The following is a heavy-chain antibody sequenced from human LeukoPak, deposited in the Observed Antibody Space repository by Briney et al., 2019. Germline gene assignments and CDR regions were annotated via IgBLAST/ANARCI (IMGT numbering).Heavy chain of an antibody. D-gene: IGHD3-3*01. CDR3: ARGDFWSGYTFDY. J-gene: IGHJ4*02. CDR1: GGSISSFY. Sequence: SETLSLTCTVSGGSISSFYWTWIRQPPGKGLVWNGYIYTSGSTNYNPSLKSRVTMSVDTSKNQFSLKLSSVTAADTAVYYCARGDFWSGYTFDYWGQGTLVTVSS. V-gene: IGHV4-4*08. CDR2: IYTSGST.